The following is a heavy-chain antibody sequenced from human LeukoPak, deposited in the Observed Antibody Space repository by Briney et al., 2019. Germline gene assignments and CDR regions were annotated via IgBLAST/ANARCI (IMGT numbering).Heavy chain of an antibody. V-gene: IGHV4-38-2*02. D-gene: IGHD3-3*01. J-gene: IGHJ5*02. Sequence: ASETLSLTCTVSGYSISGGYYWGWIRQPPGKGLEWIGSIYHSGSTYYNPSLKSRVTISVDTSKNQFSLKLSSVTAADTAVYYCARDIRITIFGVVIIPPGWFDPWGQGTLVTVSS. CDR1: GYSISGGYY. CDR3: ARDIRITIFGVVIIPPGWFDP. CDR2: IYHSGST.